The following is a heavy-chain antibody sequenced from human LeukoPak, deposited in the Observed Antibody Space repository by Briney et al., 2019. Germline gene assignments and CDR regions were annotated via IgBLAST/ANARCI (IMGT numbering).Heavy chain of an antibody. D-gene: IGHD1-1*01. Sequence: GGSLRLSCAASGFTFTNYWMNWLRQAPGKGLEWVANIKQDGGAKNYVDSVKGRFTISRDNAKNSLYLQMNNLRVEDTAVYYCARPIRPSLSSAFDIWGQGTMVTVSS. CDR1: GFTFTNYW. CDR3: ARPIRPSLSSAFDI. J-gene: IGHJ3*02. V-gene: IGHV3-7*01. CDR2: IKQDGGAK.